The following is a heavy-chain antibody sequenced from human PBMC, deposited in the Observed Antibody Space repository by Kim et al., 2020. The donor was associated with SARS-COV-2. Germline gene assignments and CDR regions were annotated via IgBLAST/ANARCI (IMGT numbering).Heavy chain of an antibody. J-gene: IGHJ4*02. D-gene: IGHD4-17*01. Sequence: ASVKVSCKASGYTFTSYGISWVRQAPGQGLEWMGWISAYNGNTNYAQKLQGRVTMTTDTSTSTAYMELRSLRSDDTAVYYCARGPDDYGDCVGEYYFDYWGQGTLVTVSS. CDR1: GYTFTSYG. CDR2: ISAYNGNT. CDR3: ARGPDDYGDCVGEYYFDY. V-gene: IGHV1-18*04.